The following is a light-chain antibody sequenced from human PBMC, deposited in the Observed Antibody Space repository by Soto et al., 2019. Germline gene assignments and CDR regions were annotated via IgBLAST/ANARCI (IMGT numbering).Light chain of an antibody. Sequence: QTVVTQESSLTVSPGGTVTLTCGSSTGAVTSGHYPYWFQQRPGQAPKTLIYDTSSKHSWTPARFSGSVLGGRAALTLAGAQPEDEADYYCLLSFSDGRGIFGGGTQLSVL. V-gene: IGLV7-46*01. CDR3: LLSFSDGRGI. CDR2: DTS. J-gene: IGLJ2*01. CDR1: TGAVTSGHY.